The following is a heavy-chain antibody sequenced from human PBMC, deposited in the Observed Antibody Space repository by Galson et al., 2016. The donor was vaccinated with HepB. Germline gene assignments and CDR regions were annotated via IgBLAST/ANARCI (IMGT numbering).Heavy chain of an antibody. D-gene: IGHD6-19*01. CDR3: AKAAGPAPLIYWYFDL. CDR1: GFTFNAYA. J-gene: IGHJ2*01. V-gene: IGHV3-23*01. Sequence: SLRLSCAASGFTFNAYAMIWVRQAPGKGLEWVSSIFGSGSGKYYAASVKGRFTVSRDNSKNMVYLQMNGLRAEDTAVYYCAKAAGPAPLIYWYFDLWGRGTPVTVSS. CDR2: IFGSGSGK.